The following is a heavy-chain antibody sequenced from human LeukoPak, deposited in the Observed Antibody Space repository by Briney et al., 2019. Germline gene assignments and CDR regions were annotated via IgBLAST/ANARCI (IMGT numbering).Heavy chain of an antibody. CDR3: ARVDSSNWYEYRGYFDY. Sequence: SETLPLTCTVSGGSISSYYWSWIRQPPGKGLEWIGYIYYSGSTNYNPSLKSRVTISVDTSKNQFSLKLSSVTAADTAVYYCARVDSSNWYEYRGYFDYWGQGTLVTVSS. CDR1: GGSISSYY. V-gene: IGHV4-59*01. J-gene: IGHJ4*02. D-gene: IGHD6-13*01. CDR2: IYYSGST.